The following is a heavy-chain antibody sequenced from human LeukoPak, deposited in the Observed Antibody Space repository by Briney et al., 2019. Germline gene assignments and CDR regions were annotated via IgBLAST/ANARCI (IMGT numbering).Heavy chain of an antibody. D-gene: IGHD2/OR15-2a*01. CDR2: ISYDGTYK. CDR3: ARDWFHAIDY. J-gene: IGHJ4*02. Sequence: GRSLRLSCAASGFAFSTYGMHWVRQAPGKGLEWVAIISYDGTYKYYADSVKGRFTISRDNSENTLYLRMNSLRAEDTAVYYCARDWFHAIDYWGQGTLVTVSS. V-gene: IGHV3-30*03. CDR1: GFAFSTYG.